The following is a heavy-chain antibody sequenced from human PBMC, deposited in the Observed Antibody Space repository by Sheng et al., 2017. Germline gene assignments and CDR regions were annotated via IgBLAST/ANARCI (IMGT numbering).Heavy chain of an antibody. CDR1: GYSISSGYY. Sequence: QVQLQESGPGLVKPSETLSLTCAVSGYSISSGYYWGWIRQPPGKGLEWIGSIYHSGSTYYNPSLKSRVTTSVDTSKNQFSLKLSSVTAADTAVYYCARDSSRGYGVEGAMDVWGQGTTVTVSS. D-gene: IGHD3-10*01. CDR3: ARDSSRGYGVEGAMDV. CDR2: IYHSGST. V-gene: IGHV4-38-2*02. J-gene: IGHJ6*02.